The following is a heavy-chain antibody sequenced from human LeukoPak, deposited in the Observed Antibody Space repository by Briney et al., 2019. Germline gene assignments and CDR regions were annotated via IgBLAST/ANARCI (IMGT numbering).Heavy chain of an antibody. CDR3: SRARGRRYCGGDFMGGAFDI. Sequence: ASVRVSCTASGYTFTSYYMHWVRQAPGQGLEWMGIINPSGGSTNYAKTFQGRVTLTRDMSTSTVSMELSSLRSEDTAGSDCSRARGRRYCGGDFMGGAFDIWGEGTMVTVSS. CDR2: INPSGGST. CDR1: GYTFTSYY. D-gene: IGHD2-21*02. J-gene: IGHJ3*02. V-gene: IGHV1-46*01.